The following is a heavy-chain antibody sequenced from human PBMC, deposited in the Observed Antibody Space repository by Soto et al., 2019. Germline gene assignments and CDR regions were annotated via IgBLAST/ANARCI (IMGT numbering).Heavy chain of an antibody. D-gene: IGHD3-10*01. V-gene: IGHV4-34*01. Sequence: QVQLQQWGAGLLKPSETLSLTCAVYGGSFSGYYWSWIRQPPGKGLEWIGEINHSGSTNYNPSLKSRVTISVDTAKNQFSLKLSSVTAADTAVYYCASSQVRGLKRDAFDIWGQGTMVTVSS. CDR2: INHSGST. J-gene: IGHJ3*02. CDR3: ASSQVRGLKRDAFDI. CDR1: GGSFSGYY.